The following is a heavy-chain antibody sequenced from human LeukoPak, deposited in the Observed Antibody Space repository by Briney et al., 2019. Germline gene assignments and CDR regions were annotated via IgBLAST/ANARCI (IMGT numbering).Heavy chain of an antibody. CDR1: GGSIRNYY. D-gene: IGHD2-21*02. J-gene: IGHJ4*02. Sequence: SETLSLTCTVSGGSIRNYYWSWIRQPPGKGLEWIGYIYNSGSTNYNPSLKSRVTISADTSKNQFSLRLTSVTAADTGVYYCARHYSPDFCADDCYTFDYWGQGTLVTVSS. CDR3: ARHYSPDFCADDCYTFDY. CDR2: IYNSGST. V-gene: IGHV4-59*08.